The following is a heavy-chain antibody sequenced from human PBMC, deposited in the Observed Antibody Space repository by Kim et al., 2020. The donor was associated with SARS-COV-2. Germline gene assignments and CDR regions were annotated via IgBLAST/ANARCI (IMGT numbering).Heavy chain of an antibody. D-gene: IGHD3-10*01. CDR3: AADHLDGSGSSDGMDV. V-gene: IGHV1-58*01. Sequence: KFQERVTITRDMSTSTAYMELSSLRSEDTAVYYCAADHLDGSGSSDGMDVWGQGTTVTVSS. J-gene: IGHJ6*02.